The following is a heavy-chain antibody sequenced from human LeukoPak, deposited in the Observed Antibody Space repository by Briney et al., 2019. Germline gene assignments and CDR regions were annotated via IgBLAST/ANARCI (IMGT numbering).Heavy chain of an antibody. CDR3: AREAADDFWSGYYFDY. D-gene: IGHD3-3*01. CDR1: GFTFSSYA. Sequence: GGSLRLSCAASGFTFSSYAMHWVRQAPGKGLEWVAVISYDGSIKYYADSVKGRFTISRDNSKNTLYLQMNSLRAEDTAVYYCAREAADDFWSGYYFDYWGQGTLVTVSS. CDR2: ISYDGSIK. J-gene: IGHJ4*02. V-gene: IGHV3-30-3*01.